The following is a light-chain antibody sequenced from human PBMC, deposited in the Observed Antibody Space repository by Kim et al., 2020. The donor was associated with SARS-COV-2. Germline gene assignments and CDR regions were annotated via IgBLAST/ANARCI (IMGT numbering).Light chain of an antibody. Sequence: GHTVTHTSKGDSLSSHFAPWYQQQPGQAPTLVIYGKKNRPAGIPDRFSGSSSGNTASLTITGAQAEDEADYYCNSRDSSGNHWVFGGGTQLTVL. CDR1: SLSSHF. V-gene: IGLV3-19*01. J-gene: IGLJ3*02. CDR2: GKK. CDR3: NSRDSSGNHWV.